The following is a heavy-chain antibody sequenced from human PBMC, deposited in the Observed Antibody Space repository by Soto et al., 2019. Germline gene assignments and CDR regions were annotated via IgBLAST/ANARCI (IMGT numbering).Heavy chain of an antibody. CDR1: GGYISSSSYY. CDR2: IYYSGST. CDR3: ARHTPAISISDH. Sequence: SETLSLTCTVSGGYISSSSYYWGWIRQPPGKGLEWIGSIYYSGSTYYNPSLKSRVTISVDTSKNQFSLKLSSVTAADTAVYYCARHTPAISISDHWGQGTLVPSPQ. J-gene: IGHJ4*02. V-gene: IGHV4-39*01. D-gene: IGHD2-15*01.